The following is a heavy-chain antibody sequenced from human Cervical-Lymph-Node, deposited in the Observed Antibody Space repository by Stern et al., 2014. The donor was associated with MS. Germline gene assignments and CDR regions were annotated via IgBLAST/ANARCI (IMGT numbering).Heavy chain of an antibody. D-gene: IGHD2-15*01. CDR2: INAGNGNT. J-gene: IGHJ6*02. CDR1: GYTFTSYA. Sequence: QVQLMQSGAEVKKTGASVKVSCKASGYTFTSYAMHWVRQAPGQRLEWMGWINAGNGNTKYSQKFQGRVTITRDTSASTAYMELSSLRSEDTAVYYCARSPRGRYCSGGSCYSYGMDVWGQGTTVTVSS. CDR3: ARSPRGRYCSGGSCYSYGMDV. V-gene: IGHV1-3*01.